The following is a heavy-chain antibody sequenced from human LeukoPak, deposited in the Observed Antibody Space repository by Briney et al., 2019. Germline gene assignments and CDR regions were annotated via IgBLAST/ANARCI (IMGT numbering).Heavy chain of an antibody. V-gene: IGHV1-69*01. D-gene: IGHD4-17*01. CDR2: IIPIFGTA. Sequence: GASVKVSCKASGGTFSSYAISWVRQAPGQGLEWMGGIIPIFGTANYAQKFQGRVTITADESTSTAYMELSSLRSEDTAVYYCARGHDGDYDRPFDYWGQGTLVTVSS. CDR3: ARGHDGDYDRPFDY. CDR1: GGTFSSYA. J-gene: IGHJ4*02.